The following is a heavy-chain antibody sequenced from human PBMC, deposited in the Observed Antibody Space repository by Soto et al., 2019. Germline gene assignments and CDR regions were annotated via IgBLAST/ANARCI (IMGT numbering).Heavy chain of an antibody. Sequence: QVQLQASGPGLMMPSQTLSLTCTVSGGSISSGDYYWSWIRQPPGKGLEWIGYIYYSGSTYYNPSLKSRLTISVETSNNQFSLKLSSVTAADTAVYYCARWVLGYGMDVWGQGTTVTVSS. CDR1: GGSISSGDYY. V-gene: IGHV4-30-4*01. D-gene: IGHD3-16*01. CDR2: IYYSGST. J-gene: IGHJ6*02. CDR3: ARWVLGYGMDV.